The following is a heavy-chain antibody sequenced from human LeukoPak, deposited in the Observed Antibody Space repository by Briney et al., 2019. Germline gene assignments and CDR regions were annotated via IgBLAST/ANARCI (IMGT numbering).Heavy chain of an antibody. J-gene: IGHJ4*02. CDR2: ISGSGGST. D-gene: IGHD5-18*01. CDR1: GFTFSSYA. Sequence: GGSLRLSCAASGFTFSSYAMSWVRQAPGKGLEWVSAISGSGGSTYYADFVKGRFTISRDNSKNTLYLQMNSLRAEDTAVYYCAKGEERGYSYGYGEGDYWGQGTLVTVSS. V-gene: IGHV3-23*01. CDR3: AKGEERGYSYGYGEGDY.